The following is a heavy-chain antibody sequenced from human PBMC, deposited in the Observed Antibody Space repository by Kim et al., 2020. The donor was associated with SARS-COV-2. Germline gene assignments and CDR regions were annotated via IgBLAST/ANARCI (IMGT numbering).Heavy chain of an antibody. Sequence: GGSLRLSCEASGFTFSRFGMNWVRQAPGQGLEWISFISSNTGSTITYADSVKGRFTNPRDNGKNSLYLQMNSLTDEDTAVYYCVRDEDGNFDFDYWGQGTLVTVSS. CDR2: ISSNTGSTI. CDR3: VRDEDGNFDFDY. V-gene: IGHV3-48*02. CDR1: GFTFSRFG. J-gene: IGHJ4*02.